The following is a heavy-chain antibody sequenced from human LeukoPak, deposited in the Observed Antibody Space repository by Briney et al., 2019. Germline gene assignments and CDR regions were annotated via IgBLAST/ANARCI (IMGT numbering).Heavy chain of an antibody. Sequence: GASVKVSCKAYGYTFTSYGISWVRQAPGQGLEWMGWISAYNGNTNYAQKLQGRVTITTDTSTSTAYMELKSLKSDDTAVYYCARDLSTIFGVVIYFDYWCQGTLVTVAS. V-gene: IGHV1-18*01. CDR3: ARDLSTIFGVVIYFDY. CDR2: ISAYNGNT. CDR1: GYTFTSYG. J-gene: IGHJ4*02. D-gene: IGHD3-3*01.